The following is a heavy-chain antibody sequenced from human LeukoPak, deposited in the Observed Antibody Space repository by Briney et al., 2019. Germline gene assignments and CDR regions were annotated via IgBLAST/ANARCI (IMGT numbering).Heavy chain of an antibody. CDR1: GGTFSSYA. J-gene: IGHJ4*02. V-gene: IGHV1-46*01. CDR2: IYPRDGST. CDR3: ARDQEAFDY. Sequence: ASVKASCKASGGTFSSYAISWVRQAPGQGLEWMGMIYPRDGSTSYAQKFQGRVTVTRDTSTSTVHMELSGLRSEDTAVYYCARDQEAFDYWGQGTLVTVSS.